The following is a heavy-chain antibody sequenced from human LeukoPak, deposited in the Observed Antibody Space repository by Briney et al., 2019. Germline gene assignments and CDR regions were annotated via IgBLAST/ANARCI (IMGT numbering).Heavy chain of an antibody. CDR3: ARGAVVVPAASRADY. Sequence: GGSLRLSCAASGFTFSSYSMNWVRQAPGKGLEWVSSISSSSSYIYYAGSVKGRFTISRDNAKNSLYLQMNSLRAEDTAVYYCARGAVVVPAASRADYWGQGTLVTVSS. D-gene: IGHD2-2*01. CDR2: ISSSSSYI. V-gene: IGHV3-21*01. J-gene: IGHJ4*02. CDR1: GFTFSSYS.